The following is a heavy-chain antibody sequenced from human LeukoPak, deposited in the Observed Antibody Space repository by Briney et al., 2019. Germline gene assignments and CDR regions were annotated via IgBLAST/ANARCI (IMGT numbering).Heavy chain of an antibody. J-gene: IGHJ3*02. CDR1: GYTFTSYG. CDR3: ARAVDCSSTSCHGAFDI. Sequence: ASVKVSCTASGYTFTSYGISWVRQAPGQGLEWMGWISAYNGNTNYAQKLQGRVTMTTDTSTSTAYMELRSLRSDDTAVYYCARAVDCSSTSCHGAFDIWGQGTMVTVSS. V-gene: IGHV1-18*01. CDR2: ISAYNGNT. D-gene: IGHD2-2*01.